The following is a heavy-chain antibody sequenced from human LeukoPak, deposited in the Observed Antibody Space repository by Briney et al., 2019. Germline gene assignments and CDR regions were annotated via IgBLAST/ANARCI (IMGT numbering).Heavy chain of an antibody. CDR1: GFTFSSYA. Sequence: GGSLRLSCAASGFTFSSYAMHWVRQAPGKGLEWVAVISYDGSDNYYADSVKGRFTISRDNSKNTLYLQMNSLRAEDTAVYYCASLTYSSGFGYWGQGTLVTVSS. D-gene: IGHD6-19*01. V-gene: IGHV3-30-3*01. CDR2: ISYDGSDN. J-gene: IGHJ4*02. CDR3: ASLTYSSGFGY.